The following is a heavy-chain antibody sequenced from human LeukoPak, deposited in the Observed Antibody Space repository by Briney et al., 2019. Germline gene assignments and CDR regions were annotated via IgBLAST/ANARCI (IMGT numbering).Heavy chain of an antibody. CDR3: ARHWYCSSSSCYPYQYYGMDV. Sequence: GGSLRLSCAASGFTFSNYEVNWVRQAPGKGLEWVSYISSSGSIIYYADSVKGRFTISRDNAKNSLNLQMNSLRAEDTAVYYCARHWYCSSSSCYPYQYYGMDVWGQGTTVTVSS. CDR1: GFTFSNYE. J-gene: IGHJ6*02. CDR2: ISSSGSII. D-gene: IGHD2-2*01. V-gene: IGHV3-48*03.